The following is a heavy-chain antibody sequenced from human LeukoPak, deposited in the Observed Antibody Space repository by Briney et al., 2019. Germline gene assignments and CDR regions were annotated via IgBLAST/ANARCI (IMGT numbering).Heavy chain of an antibody. CDR3: ARLPYYYGSGERGMDV. CDR1: GYSFTSYW. J-gene: IGHJ6*02. V-gene: IGHV5-51*01. D-gene: IGHD3-10*01. Sequence: ESLKISCKGSGYSFTSYWIGWVRQMPGKGLEWMGIIYPGDSDTRYSPSFQGQVTISADKSISTAYLQWSSLKASDAAMYYCARLPYYYGSGERGMDVWGQGTTVTVSS. CDR2: IYPGDSDT.